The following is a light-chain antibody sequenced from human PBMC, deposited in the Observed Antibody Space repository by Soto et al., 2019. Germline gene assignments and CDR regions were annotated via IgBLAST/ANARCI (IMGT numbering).Light chain of an antibody. J-gene: IGKJ5*01. V-gene: IGKV1-33*01. Sequence: DIQMTQSPSSLSASVGDRITITCQASQDISNRLNWYHQKPGKAPNLLIYDASNLAAGVPSGFSGSGSGTDFTLTISSLQPEDFATYYCQQYDNLPLIFGQGTRLEIK. CDR3: QQYDNLPLI. CDR1: QDISNR. CDR2: DAS.